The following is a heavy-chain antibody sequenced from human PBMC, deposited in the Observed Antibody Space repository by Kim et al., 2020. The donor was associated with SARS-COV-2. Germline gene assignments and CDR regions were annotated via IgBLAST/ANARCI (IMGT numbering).Heavy chain of an antibody. CDR3: ARGDSLPWGDGTLDGVDV. CDR2: IHTGNGIA. CDR1: GYTFTNYN. D-gene: IGHD3-16*01. V-gene: IGHV1-3*04. J-gene: IGHJ6*01. Sequence: ASVKVSCKASGYTFTNYNIHWVRQAPGQGLEWVGWIHTGNGIAKYAQKLQGRVTITRDTSTSTVYMELSSLISEDTAVYYCARGDSLPWGDGTLDGVDVW.